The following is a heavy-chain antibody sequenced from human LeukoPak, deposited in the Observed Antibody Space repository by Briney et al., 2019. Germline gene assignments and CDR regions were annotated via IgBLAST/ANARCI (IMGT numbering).Heavy chain of an antibody. CDR3: ARDSQRGYSGYDLVALDY. D-gene: IGHD5-12*01. Sequence: GASVKVSCKASGYTFTSYGITWVRQAPGQGLEWMGWISGYNGNTNYAQKFQGRVTMTTDTSTSTVYMELRSLRSDDTAVYYCARDSQRGYSGYDLVALDYWGQGTLVTVSS. J-gene: IGHJ4*02. CDR2: ISGYNGNT. CDR1: GYTFTSYG. V-gene: IGHV1-18*01.